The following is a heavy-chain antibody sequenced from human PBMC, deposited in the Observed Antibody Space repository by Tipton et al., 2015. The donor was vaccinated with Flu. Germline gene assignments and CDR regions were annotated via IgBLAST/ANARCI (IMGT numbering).Heavy chain of an antibody. Sequence: CAASGFTFSSYWMHWVRQAPGKGLVWVSRINSDGSSTSYADSVKGRFTISRDNAKNTLDLQMNSLTVEDTAVYYCVREGRDELLKYFPDWGQGTLVTVSS. CDR2: INSDGSST. V-gene: IGHV3-74*01. CDR1: GFTFSSYW. D-gene: IGHD2-21*01. J-gene: IGHJ1*01. CDR3: VREGRDELLKYFPD.